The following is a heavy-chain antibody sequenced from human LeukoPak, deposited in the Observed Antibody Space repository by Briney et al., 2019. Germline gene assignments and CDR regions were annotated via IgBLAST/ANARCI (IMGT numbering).Heavy chain of an antibody. CDR3: ATNIAAVGRNAFDI. CDR2: IYTSGST. J-gene: IGHJ3*02. CDR1: GGSISSGSYY. V-gene: IGHV4-61*02. Sequence: PSETLSLTCTVSGGSISSGSYYWSWIRQPAGKGLEWIGRIYTSGSTNYNPSLQSRLTMSVETSRNQFSLRLSSVTAADTAVYYCATNIAAVGRNAFDIWGQGTMVTVSS. D-gene: IGHD6-13*01.